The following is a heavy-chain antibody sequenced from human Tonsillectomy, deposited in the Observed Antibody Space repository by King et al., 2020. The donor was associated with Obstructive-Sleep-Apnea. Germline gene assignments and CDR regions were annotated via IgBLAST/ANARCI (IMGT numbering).Heavy chain of an antibody. CDR3: ARGMFDTSGSYLIPFDC. J-gene: IGHJ4*02. V-gene: IGHV4-59*01. CDR2: IYYSGST. Sequence: VQLQESGPGLVKPSETLSLTCTVSGDSISNYYWTWIRQPPGKGLEWIGNIYYSGSTKYNPSLKSRVTISIDPSKNQFSLKLSSVTAADTAVYYCARGMFDTSGSYLIPFDCWGLGTLVTVSS. D-gene: IGHD3-22*01. CDR1: GDSISNYY.